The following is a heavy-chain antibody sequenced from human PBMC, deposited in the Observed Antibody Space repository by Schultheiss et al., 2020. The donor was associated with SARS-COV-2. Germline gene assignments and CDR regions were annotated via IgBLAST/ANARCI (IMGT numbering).Heavy chain of an antibody. CDR3: VRDRSWWTPYNCFDL. Sequence: GGSLRLSCAASGFTFSNAWMNWVRQAPGKGLEWVGRIKSKTDGGTTDYAAPVKGRFTISRDDSKNTLYLQMHSLRAEDTAVYYCVRDRSWWTPYNCFDLWGRGTLVTVSS. J-gene: IGHJ5*02. CDR1: GFTFSNAW. D-gene: IGHD2-15*01. CDR2: IKSKTDGGTT. V-gene: IGHV3-15*07.